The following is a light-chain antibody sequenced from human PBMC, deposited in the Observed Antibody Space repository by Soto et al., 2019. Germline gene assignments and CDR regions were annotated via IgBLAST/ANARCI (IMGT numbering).Light chain of an antibody. CDR2: DAS. CDR3: QQYGSSGT. CDR1: QSISSN. J-gene: IGKJ1*01. Sequence: EIVLTQSPGTLSLSPGERATLSCRASQSISSNLAWYQQKPGQAPRLLIYDASNRATGIPDRFSGSGSGTDFTLTISRLEPEDFAVYYCQQYGSSGTFGQGTKVDNK. V-gene: IGKV3-20*01.